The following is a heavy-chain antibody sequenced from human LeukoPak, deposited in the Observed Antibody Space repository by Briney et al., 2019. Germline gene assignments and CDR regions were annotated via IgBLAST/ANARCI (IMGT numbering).Heavy chain of an antibody. Sequence: PSETLSLTCTVSGGSISSYYWSWTRQPAGKGLEWIGRIYTSGSTNYNPSLKSRVTMSVDTSKNQFSLKLSSVIAADTAVFFCARHGDTTVITPWVAYWGQGTLVTVSS. CDR3: ARHGDTTVITPWVAY. J-gene: IGHJ4*02. D-gene: IGHD4-23*01. V-gene: IGHV4-4*07. CDR1: GGSISSYY. CDR2: IYTSGST.